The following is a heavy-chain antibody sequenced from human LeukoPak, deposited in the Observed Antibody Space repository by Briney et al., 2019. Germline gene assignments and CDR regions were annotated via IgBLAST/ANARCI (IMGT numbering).Heavy chain of an antibody. Sequence: GGSLRLSCVVSGFIASSNYMTGVRQAPGTGLEGISLIYSGGSTYYADSVMGRFTISRDNSKTTLFLQMNSLKAEDTAVYYCATGGRSGVALEQWGQGTLVTVSS. CDR3: ATGGRSGVALEQ. J-gene: IGHJ4*02. D-gene: IGHD1/OR15-1a*01. CDR1: GFIASSNY. V-gene: IGHV3-53*01. CDR2: IYSGGST.